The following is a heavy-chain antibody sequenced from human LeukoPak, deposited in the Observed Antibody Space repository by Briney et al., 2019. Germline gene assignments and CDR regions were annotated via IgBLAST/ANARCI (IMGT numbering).Heavy chain of an antibody. Sequence: GGSLRLSCAASGFTFSSFAMTWVRQAPGKGLEWVSAISGSGGSTYYADSVKGRFTISRDNSKNTLYLQMNSLRAEDTAVYYCARDVAVAGTGYDYWGQGTLVTVSS. J-gene: IGHJ4*02. CDR2: ISGSGGST. V-gene: IGHV3-23*01. D-gene: IGHD6-19*01. CDR1: GFTFSSFA. CDR3: ARDVAVAGTGYDY.